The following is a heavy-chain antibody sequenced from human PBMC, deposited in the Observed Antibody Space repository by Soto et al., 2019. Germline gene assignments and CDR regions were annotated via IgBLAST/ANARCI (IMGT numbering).Heavy chain of an antibody. D-gene: IGHD5-12*01. V-gene: IGHV3-72*01. J-gene: IGHJ4*02. CDR2: TRNKANSYTT. Sequence: GGSLRLSCAASGFTFSDHYMDWVRQAPGKGLEWVGRTRNKANSYTTEYAASVKGRFTISRDDSKNSLYLQMNSLKTEDTAVYYCASPGRGYYYDSWGQGTLVTVS. CDR3: ASPGRGYYYDS. CDR1: GFTFSDHY.